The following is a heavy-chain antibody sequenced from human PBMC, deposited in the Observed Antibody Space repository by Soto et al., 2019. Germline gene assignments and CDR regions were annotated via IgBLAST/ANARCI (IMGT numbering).Heavy chain of an antibody. CDR3: AREDNSGSYWVY. CDR1: GGSISSSSYY. D-gene: IGHD1-26*01. Sequence: SETLSLTCTVSGGSISSSSYYWGWIRQPPGKGLEWIGSIYYSGSTYYNPSLKSRVTISVDTSKNQFSLKLSSVTAADTAVCYCAREDNSGSYWVYWGQGTLVTVSS. V-gene: IGHV4-39*02. J-gene: IGHJ4*02. CDR2: IYYSGST.